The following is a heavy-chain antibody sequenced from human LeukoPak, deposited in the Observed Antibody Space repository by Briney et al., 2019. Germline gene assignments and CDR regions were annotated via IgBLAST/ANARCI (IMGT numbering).Heavy chain of an antibody. Sequence: GASVKVSCKASGGTFISYAISWVRQAPGQGLEWMGGIIPIFGTANYAQKFQGRVTITADESTSTAYMELSSLRSEDTAVYYCARTNYYDSSGYLYEGWYFDLWGRGTLVTVSS. J-gene: IGHJ2*01. CDR1: GGTFISYA. CDR2: IIPIFGTA. CDR3: ARTNYYDSSGYLYEGWYFDL. V-gene: IGHV1-69*13. D-gene: IGHD3-22*01.